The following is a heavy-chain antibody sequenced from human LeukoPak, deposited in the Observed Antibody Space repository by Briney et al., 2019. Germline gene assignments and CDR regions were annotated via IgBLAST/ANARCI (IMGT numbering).Heavy chain of an antibody. CDR2: IYYSGST. J-gene: IGHJ6*02. CDR3: ARCITMVRGVIHYYYYGMDV. CDR1: GGSISSYY. V-gene: IGHV4-59*01. Sequence: SETLSLTCTVYGGSISSYYWSWIRQPPGKGLEWDGYIYYSGSTNYNPSLKSRVTISVDTSKNQFSLKLSSVTAADTAVYYCARCITMVRGVIHYYYYGMDVWGQGTTVTVSS. D-gene: IGHD3-10*01.